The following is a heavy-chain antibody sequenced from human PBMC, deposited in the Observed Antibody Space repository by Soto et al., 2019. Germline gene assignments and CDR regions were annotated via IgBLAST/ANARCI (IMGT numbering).Heavy chain of an antibody. V-gene: IGHV4-31*03. Sequence: PSETLSLTCTVSGGYSTSGASFWRWIRQHPGKGPEWIAFIGYSGATSYNPSLASRVTISADTYKSQFSLNLRSVTAADTAVYYCARGGASSKWFAPWGQGTLVIVSS. J-gene: IGHJ5*02. CDR1: GGYSTSGASF. CDR2: IGYSGAT. D-gene: IGHD2-15*01. CDR3: ARGGASSKWFAP.